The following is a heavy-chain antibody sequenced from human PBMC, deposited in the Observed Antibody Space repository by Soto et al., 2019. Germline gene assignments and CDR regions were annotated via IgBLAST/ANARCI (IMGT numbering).Heavy chain of an antibody. J-gene: IGHJ2*01. CDR1: GGSISSGGYS. Sequence: QLQLQESGSGLVKPSQTMSLTCAVSGGSISSGGYSLSWIRHPPGKDLEWIGYIYHSGSTYYNPSLKRRVTLSVDMSTNQFSLQLSSLTAADTAVYYCARVPGLWGRGTLVTVSS. CDR2: IYHSGST. V-gene: IGHV4-30-2*01. CDR3: ARVPGL.